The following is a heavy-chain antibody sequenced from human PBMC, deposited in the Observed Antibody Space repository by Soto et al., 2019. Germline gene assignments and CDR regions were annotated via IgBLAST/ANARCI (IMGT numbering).Heavy chain of an antibody. CDR3: ARGTGSGSYYRGSAFDI. Sequence: ASVKVSCKASGYTFTSYYMHWVRQAPGQGLEWMGIINPSGGSTSYAQKFQGRVTMTRDTSTGTVYMELSSLRSEDTAVYYCARGTGSGSYYRGSAFDIWGQGTMVTVSS. CDR1: GYTFTSYY. V-gene: IGHV1-46*01. CDR2: INPSGGST. J-gene: IGHJ3*02. D-gene: IGHD3-10*01.